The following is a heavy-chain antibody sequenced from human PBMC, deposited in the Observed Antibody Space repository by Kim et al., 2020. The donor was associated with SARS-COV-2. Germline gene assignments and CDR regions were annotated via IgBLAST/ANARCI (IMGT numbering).Heavy chain of an antibody. CDR3: AKGHYYDSSGYSDY. V-gene: IGHV3-30*18. CDR1: GFTFSSYG. CDR2: ISYDGSNK. J-gene: IGHJ4*02. Sequence: GGSLRLSCAASGFTFSSYGMHWVRQAPGKGLEWVAVISYDGSNKYYADSVKGRFTISRDNSKNTLYLQMNSLRAEDTAVYYCAKGHYYDSSGYSDYWGQGTLVTVSS. D-gene: IGHD3-22*01.